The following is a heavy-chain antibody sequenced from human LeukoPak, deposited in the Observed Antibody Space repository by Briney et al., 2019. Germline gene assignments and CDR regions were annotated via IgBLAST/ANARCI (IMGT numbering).Heavy chain of an antibody. CDR2: IGSSDNII. D-gene: IGHD6-19*01. CDR3: AREIVAGTFDC. J-gene: IGHJ4*02. V-gene: IGHV3-11*01. Sequence: GGSLRLSCAASGFSVNDYYMSWIRQAPGKGLEWVSDIGSSDNIISYGDSVKGRFTISRDIGKNSLYLQVNSLRGADTAVYYCAREIVAGTFDCCCRGTLVTVSS. CDR1: GFSVNDYY.